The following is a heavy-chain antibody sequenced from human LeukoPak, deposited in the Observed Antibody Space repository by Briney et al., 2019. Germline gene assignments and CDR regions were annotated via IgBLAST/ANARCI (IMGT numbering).Heavy chain of an antibody. V-gene: IGHV1-2*02. CDR3: ARGGSGGIVTNVLDS. J-gene: IGHJ5*01. CDR2: INPNSGGT. CDR1: GYTFTGYY. Sequence: ASVKVSCKASGYTFTGYYMHWVRQAPGQGLEWMAWINPNSGGTNYAQKFQGRVTMTRDTSISAAYMELRRLTSDDTAVYYCARGGSGGIVTNVLDSWGQGTLVTVSS. D-gene: IGHD2/OR15-2a*01.